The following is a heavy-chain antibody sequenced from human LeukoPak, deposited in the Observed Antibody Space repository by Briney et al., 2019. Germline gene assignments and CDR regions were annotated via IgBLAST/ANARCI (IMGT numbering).Heavy chain of an antibody. CDR1: GDSVSSNSAA. CDR3: TSGWSSFDY. CDR2: TYYRSKWYN. J-gene: IGHJ4*02. Sequence: SQTLSLTCAISGDSVSSNSAAGNWIRQSPSRGLEWLGRTYYRSKWYNDYALSVKSRITINPDTPKNQFSLQLNSVTPEDTAIYYCTSGWSSFDYWGQGTLVTVS. V-gene: IGHV6-1*01. D-gene: IGHD6-19*01.